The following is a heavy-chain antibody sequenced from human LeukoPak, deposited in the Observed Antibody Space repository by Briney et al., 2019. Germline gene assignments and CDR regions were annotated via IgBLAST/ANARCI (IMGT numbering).Heavy chain of an antibody. Sequence: SETLSLTCTVSGGSISSYYWSWIRQPAGKGLEWIGRIYTSGSTNYNPSLKSRVTMSVDTSKNQFSLKLSSVTAADTAVYYCARNFSPSYENLYYYHGMDVWGQGTTVTVSS. CDR1: GGSISSYY. CDR2: IYTSGST. CDR3: ARNFSPSYENLYYYHGMDV. J-gene: IGHJ6*02. D-gene: IGHD5-12*01. V-gene: IGHV4-4*07.